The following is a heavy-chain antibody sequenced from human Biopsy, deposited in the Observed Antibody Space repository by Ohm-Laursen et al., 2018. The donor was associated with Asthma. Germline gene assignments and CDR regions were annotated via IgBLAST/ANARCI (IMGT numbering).Heavy chain of an antibody. CDR3: VRAVRNEQWLAPFDY. CDR2: VYWTGST. D-gene: IGHD6-19*01. Sequence: TLSLTCSVYGCSISSFYWSWIRPSPEEGLEWMGYVYWTGSTNYNPSLKSRVTMSVDTSKNQMFLELTSVTAADTAIYYCVRAVRNEQWLAPFDYWGQGKPVTVSS. CDR1: GCSISSFY. V-gene: IGHV4-59*01. J-gene: IGHJ4*02.